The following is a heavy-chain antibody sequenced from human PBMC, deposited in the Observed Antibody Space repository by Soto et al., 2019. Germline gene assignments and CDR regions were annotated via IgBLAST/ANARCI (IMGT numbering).Heavy chain of an antibody. Sequence: PSETLSLTCTVSGGSISSGGYYWSWIRQHPGKGLEWIGYIYYSGSTYYNPSLKSRVTISVDTSKNQFSLKLSSVTAADTAVYYCARSPIAAAGSPQRQYGMDVWGQGTTVTVS. CDR2: IYYSGST. CDR3: ARSPIAAAGSPQRQYGMDV. CDR1: GGSISSGGYY. V-gene: IGHV4-31*03. D-gene: IGHD6-13*01. J-gene: IGHJ6*02.